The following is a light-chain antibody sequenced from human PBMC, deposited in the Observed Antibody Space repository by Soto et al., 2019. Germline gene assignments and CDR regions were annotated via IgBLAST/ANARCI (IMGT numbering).Light chain of an antibody. CDR1: QSVSSRN. V-gene: IGKV3-20*01. Sequence: EIVLTQSPGTLSLSPGERATLSCRASQSVSSRNLAWYRQKPGQAPSLLIYGASNRATGIPDRFSGSGSGTDFTLTTSRLEPEDFAVYYGLRYGDSPPAYTFGQGTKLEIK. CDR3: LRYGDSPPAYT. J-gene: IGKJ2*01. CDR2: GAS.